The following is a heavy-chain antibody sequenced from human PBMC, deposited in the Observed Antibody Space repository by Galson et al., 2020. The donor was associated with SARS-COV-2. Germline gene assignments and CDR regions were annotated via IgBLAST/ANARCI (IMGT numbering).Heavy chain of an antibody. CDR2: ISYTGGA. D-gene: IGHD2-15*01. CDR3: ARALGLLDDSNWFDP. Sequence: SETLSLTCAVSGASISPYYWSWLRQPPGTGLEWIGYISYTGGAKYNPSLKSQATVPMDTSKNQFSLNLSPVTAADPAVYYCARALGLLDDSNWFDPWGQGTLVTVSS. J-gene: IGHJ5*02. V-gene: IGHV4-59*01. CDR1: GASISPYY.